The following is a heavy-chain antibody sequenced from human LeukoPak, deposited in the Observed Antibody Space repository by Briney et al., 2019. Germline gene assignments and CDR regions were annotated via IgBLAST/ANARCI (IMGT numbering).Heavy chain of an antibody. D-gene: IGHD3-3*01. J-gene: IGHJ4*02. V-gene: IGHV3-49*04. CDR3: TRDRFDFWSGAFDY. Sequence: GGSLRLSCTASGFTFGDYAMSWVRQAPGKGLEWVGFIRSKAYGGTTEYAASVKGRFTISRDDSKSIAYLQMNSLKTEDTAVYYCTRDRFDFWSGAFDYWDQGTLVTVSS. CDR2: IRSKAYGGTT. CDR1: GFTFGDYA.